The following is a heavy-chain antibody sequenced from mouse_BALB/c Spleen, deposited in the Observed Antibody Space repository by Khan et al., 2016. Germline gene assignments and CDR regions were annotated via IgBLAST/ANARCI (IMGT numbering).Heavy chain of an antibody. V-gene: IGHV3-2*02. D-gene: IGHD2-14*01. CDR1: GYSITSDYA. CDR2: ISYSGST. CDR3: ARRESTTSGFDY. Sequence: EVQLQESGPGLVKPSQSLSLTCTVTGYSITSDYAWNWIRQFPGNKLEWMGYISYSGSTSYNPSLKSRISITRDTSKNQFFLQLNSVTTEDTATYYCARRESTTSGFDYWGQGTTLTVSS. J-gene: IGHJ2*01.